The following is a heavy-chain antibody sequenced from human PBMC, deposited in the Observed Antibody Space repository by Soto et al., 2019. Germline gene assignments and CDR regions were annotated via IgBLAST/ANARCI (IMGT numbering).Heavy chain of an antibody. CDR3: TRDGRGLGRLSLFEY. CDR1: GFNVNSDY. CDR2: IYSGETT. D-gene: IGHD2-21*02. Sequence: PGGSLRLSCAASGFNVNSDYMNWVRQTPGKGLEWVASIYSGETTYYADPVRGRFTISSDKSKNTLYLQLSSLRIEDTAVYYCTRDGRGLGRLSLFEYWGQGVLVTVSS. J-gene: IGHJ4*02. V-gene: IGHV3-53*01.